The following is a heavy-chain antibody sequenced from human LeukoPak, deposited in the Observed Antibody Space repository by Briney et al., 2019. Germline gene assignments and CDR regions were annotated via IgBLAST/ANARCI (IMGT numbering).Heavy chain of an antibody. D-gene: IGHD5-24*01. CDR3: ASPVMATISVLSFDY. CDR1: GGTFSSYA. V-gene: IGHV1-69*04. J-gene: IGHJ4*02. Sequence: SVKVSCKASGGTFSSYAISWVRQAPGQGLEWMGRIIPILGIANYAQKFQGRVTITADKSTSTAYMDLSSLISEDTAVYYCASPVMATISVLSFDYWGQGTLVTVSS. CDR2: IIPILGIA.